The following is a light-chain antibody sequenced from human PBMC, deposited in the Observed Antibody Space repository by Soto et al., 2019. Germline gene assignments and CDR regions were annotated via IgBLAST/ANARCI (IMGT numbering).Light chain of an antibody. CDR3: QQYNNWPRT. J-gene: IGKJ1*01. Sequence: EIVMTQSPATLSVSPGERATFSCRASQSVSSNLAWYQQKPGQAPRLLIYGASTRATGIPARFSGSGSGTEITLTISSLQSEDFAVYFCQQYNNWPRTFGQGTKVEIK. V-gene: IGKV3-15*01. CDR1: QSVSSN. CDR2: GAS.